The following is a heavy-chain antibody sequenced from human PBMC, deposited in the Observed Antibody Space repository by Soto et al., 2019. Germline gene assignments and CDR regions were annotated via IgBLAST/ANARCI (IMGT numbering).Heavy chain of an antibody. CDR2: IYWDDDK. CDR1: GFSLSTSGVG. J-gene: IGHJ5*02. CDR3: AYRGPYGDYNWFDP. V-gene: IGHV2-5*02. D-gene: IGHD4-17*01. Sequence: QITLKESGPTLVKPTQTLTLTCTFSGFSLSTSGVGVGWIRQPPGKALEWLALIYWDDDKRYSPSLKSRLTITKDTSKNQVVLTMTNMDPVDTATYYCAYRGPYGDYNWFDPWGQGTLVTVSS.